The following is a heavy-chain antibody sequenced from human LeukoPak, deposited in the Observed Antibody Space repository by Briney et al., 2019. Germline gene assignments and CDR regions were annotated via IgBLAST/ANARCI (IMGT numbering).Heavy chain of an antibody. CDR3: ATVAITMVRGASPLDY. CDR2: FDPEDGET. V-gene: IGHV1-24*01. Sequence: ASVKVSCKVSGYTLTELSMHWVRQAPGKGLEWMGGFDPEDGETIYAQKFQGRVTMTEDTSTDTAYMELSSLRPEDTAVYYCATVAITMVRGASPLDYWGQGTLVTVSS. J-gene: IGHJ4*02. D-gene: IGHD3-10*01. CDR1: GYTLTELS.